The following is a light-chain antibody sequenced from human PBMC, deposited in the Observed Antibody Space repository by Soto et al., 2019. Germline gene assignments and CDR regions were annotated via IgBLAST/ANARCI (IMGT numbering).Light chain of an antibody. CDR1: QRVNSN. CDR3: QQYNVWPLS. J-gene: IGKJ4*01. CDR2: VAS. V-gene: IGKV3-15*01. Sequence: EIVMTQSPVTLSVAPGDRATLSCRASQRVNSNLAWYQHKPCQTPKLLIYVASTRATGIPARFSGSGSGTEFTLTIRSLQSEDFAVYYCQQYNVWPLSFGGGTKVEFK.